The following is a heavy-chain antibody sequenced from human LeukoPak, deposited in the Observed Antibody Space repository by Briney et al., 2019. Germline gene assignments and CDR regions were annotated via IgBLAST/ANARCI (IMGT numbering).Heavy chain of an antibody. V-gene: IGHV1-2*02. J-gene: IGHJ4*02. CDR2: INPNSGGT. D-gene: IGHD1-7*01. CDR3: ARDILELNLILDY. Sequence: ASVKVSCKTSGYTFTSYAIQWVRQAPGQGLEWMGWINPNSGGTNYAQKFQGKVTMTRDTSISTAYMELSRLRSDDTAVYYCARDILELNLILDYWGQGTLVTVSS. CDR1: GYTFTSYA.